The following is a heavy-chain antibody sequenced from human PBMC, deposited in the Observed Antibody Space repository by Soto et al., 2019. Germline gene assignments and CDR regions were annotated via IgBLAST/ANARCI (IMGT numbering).Heavy chain of an antibody. D-gene: IGHD6-6*01. CDR2: IYWSGDE. V-gene: IGHV2-5*01. J-gene: IGHJ3*02. Sequence: QGTLKESGPTLVKPTQTLTLTCSFSGFSLSTSGVGVGWIRQSPGKALECVALIYWSGDEHYRPSLKSRLSIIKDTSNNHVVLILTDMDPVDTATYYCARGLATLPVFAFDIWGQGTMVTVSS. CDR1: GFSLSTSGVG. CDR3: ARGLATLPVFAFDI.